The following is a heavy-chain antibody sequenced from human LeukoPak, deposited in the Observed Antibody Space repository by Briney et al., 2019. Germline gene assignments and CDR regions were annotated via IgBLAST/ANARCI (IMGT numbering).Heavy chain of an antibody. CDR1: GFIVSNNY. CDR2: IYSGGST. J-gene: IGHJ4*02. D-gene: IGHD5-18*01. V-gene: IGHV3-53*01. Sequence: GGSLILSCAASGFIVSNNYMSWVRPAPGKGLEWVSVIYSGGSTYYADSVKGRFTISSDNSKNTLYLQMNSLRAEDTAVYYCARDGGYSYGYGFDYWGQGTLVTVSS. CDR3: ARDGGYSYGYGFDY.